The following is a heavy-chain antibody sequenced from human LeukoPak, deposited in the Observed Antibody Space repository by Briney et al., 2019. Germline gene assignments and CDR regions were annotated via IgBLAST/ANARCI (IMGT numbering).Heavy chain of an antibody. CDR2: IIPIFGTA. CDR1: GGTFSSYA. CDR3: ARDRGDYDSSDPLDY. V-gene: IGHV1-69*13. J-gene: IGHJ4*02. Sequence: ASVKVSCKASGGTFSSYAISWVRQAPGEALEWTGGIIPIFGTANYAQKFQGRVTITADESTSTAYMELRSLRSDDTAVYYCARDRGDYDSSDPLDYWGQGTLVTVSS. D-gene: IGHD3-22*01.